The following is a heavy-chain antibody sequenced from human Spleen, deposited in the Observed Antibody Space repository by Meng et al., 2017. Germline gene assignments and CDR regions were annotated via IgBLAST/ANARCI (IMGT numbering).Heavy chain of an antibody. CDR1: GYTFNAYY. D-gene: IGHD6-19*01. J-gene: IGHJ4*02. V-gene: IGHV1-2*06. Sequence: VHPVQSGAEVKKPGASVKVSCKASGYTFNAYYIHWVRQAPGQGLEWMGRINPNSGDTNYAQQFQGRVTMTRDMSLTTAYMDLSSLKFDDTAVYYCATIQRQWLDFDYWGQGTLVTVSS. CDR2: INPNSGDT. CDR3: ATIQRQWLDFDY.